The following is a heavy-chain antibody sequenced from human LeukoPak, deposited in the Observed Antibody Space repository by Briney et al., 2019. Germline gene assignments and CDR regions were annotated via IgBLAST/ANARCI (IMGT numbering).Heavy chain of an antibody. CDR1: GGSISSSSYY. CDR3: ARTGHDYYGSGSYFFY. D-gene: IGHD3-10*01. CDR2: IYYSGST. V-gene: IGHV4-39*01. J-gene: IGHJ4*02. Sequence: SETLSLTCTVSGGSISSSSYYWGWIRQPPGKGLDWIGSIYYSGSTYYNPSLKSRVTISVDTSKNQFSLKLSSVTAADTAVYYCARTGHDYYGSGSYFFYWGQGTLVTVSS.